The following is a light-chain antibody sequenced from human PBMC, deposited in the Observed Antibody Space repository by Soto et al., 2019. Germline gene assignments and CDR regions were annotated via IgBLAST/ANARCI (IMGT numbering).Light chain of an antibody. V-gene: IGKV3-11*01. J-gene: IGKJ5*01. Sequence: IVLTHSPSTLSLSPVYRVTLSFMASQTVGRYLSWYQHSPGQGPRLLVYDASNRATGIPARFSGSGSETDFTLTISSLEPEDFAVYYCQQRLHWPITFGQGTRLEIK. CDR3: QQRLHWPIT. CDR2: DAS. CDR1: QTVGRY.